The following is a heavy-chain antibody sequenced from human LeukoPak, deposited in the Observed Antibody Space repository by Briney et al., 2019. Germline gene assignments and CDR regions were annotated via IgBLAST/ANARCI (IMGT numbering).Heavy chain of an antibody. V-gene: IGHV4-39*07. CDR3: ARLRLPLSVTTPRINWYFDL. D-gene: IGHD4-17*01. CDR1: GGSISSSSYY. CDR2: INHSGST. Sequence: PSETLSLTCTVSGGSISSSSYYWSWIRQPPGKGLEWIGEINHSGSTNYNPSLKSRVTISVDTSKNQFSLKLSSVTAADTAVYYCARLRLPLSVTTPRINWYFDLWGRGTLVTVSS. J-gene: IGHJ2*01.